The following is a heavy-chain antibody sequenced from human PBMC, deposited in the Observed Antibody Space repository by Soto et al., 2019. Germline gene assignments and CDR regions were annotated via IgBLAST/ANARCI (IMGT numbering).Heavy chain of an antibody. D-gene: IGHD3-22*01. CDR2: IYYSGST. CDR1: GGSISSSSYY. V-gene: IGHV4-39*01. Sequence: QLQLQESGPGLVKPSETLSLTCTVSGGSISSSSYYWGWIRQPPGKGLEWIGSIYYSGSTYYNPSLTSRVTISVDTSKNQFSLKLSSVTAADTAVYYCASNYYDSSGYFPEDYWGQGTLVTVSS. CDR3: ASNYYDSSGYFPEDY. J-gene: IGHJ4*02.